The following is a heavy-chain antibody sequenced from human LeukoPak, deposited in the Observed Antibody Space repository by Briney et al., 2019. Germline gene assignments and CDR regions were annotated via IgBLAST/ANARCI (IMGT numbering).Heavy chain of an antibody. CDR3: TTDPVGRSGFDV. CDR1: GFSFSKAW. V-gene: IGHV3-15*01. CDR2: IRTEGDGGTR. D-gene: IGHD1-26*01. J-gene: IGHJ4*02. Sequence: PGGSLRLSCAASGFSFSKAWMTWVRQAPGKGLEWVGRIRTEGDGGTREYAAPVKGRFTISRDDSKNTMSLQMNSLKTEDTAVYYCTTDPVGRSGFDVWGQGTLVTVSS.